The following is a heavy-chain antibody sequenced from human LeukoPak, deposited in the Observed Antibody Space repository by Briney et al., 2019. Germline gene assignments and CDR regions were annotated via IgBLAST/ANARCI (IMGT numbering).Heavy chain of an antibody. V-gene: IGHV3-23*01. CDR1: GFTFSSYA. Sequence: GGSLRLSCAASGFTFSSYAMSWVRQAPGKGLEWVSAISGSGGSTYYADSVKGRFTISRDNGKNSLYLQMNSLRTEDTALYYCAKEKYSSSSEGFDYWGQGTLVTVSS. CDR3: AKEKYSSSSEGFDY. J-gene: IGHJ4*02. CDR2: ISGSGGST. D-gene: IGHD6-6*01.